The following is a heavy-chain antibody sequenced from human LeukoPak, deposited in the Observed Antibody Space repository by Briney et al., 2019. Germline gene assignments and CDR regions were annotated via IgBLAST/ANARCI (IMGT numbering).Heavy chain of an antibody. CDR3: ARVGPLSPYYYDSSGYYSDYFDY. CDR2: INPNSGGT. V-gene: IGHV1-2*06. Sequence: ASVKVSCKASGYTFTCYYMHWVRQAPGQGLEWMGRINPNSGGTNYAQKLQGRVTMTTDTSTSTAYMELRSLRSDDTAVYYCARVGPLSPYYYDSSGYYSDYFDYWGQGTLVTVSS. CDR1: GYTFTCYY. D-gene: IGHD3-22*01. J-gene: IGHJ4*02.